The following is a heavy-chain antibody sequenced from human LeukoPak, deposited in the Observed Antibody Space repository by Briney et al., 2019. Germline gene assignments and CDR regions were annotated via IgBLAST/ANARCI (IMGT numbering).Heavy chain of an antibody. Sequence: GGSLRLSCAASGFTFSSYSVNWVRQAPGKGLEWVSYISSSSGTKYYADSVKGRFTVSRDNAKNSLYLQMNRLRAEDTAVYYCARDCTAMVYYYYYMDVWGKGTTVTVSS. CDR3: ARDCTAMVYYYYYMDV. D-gene: IGHD5-18*01. CDR1: GFTFSSYS. V-gene: IGHV3-48*04. J-gene: IGHJ6*03. CDR2: ISSSSGTK.